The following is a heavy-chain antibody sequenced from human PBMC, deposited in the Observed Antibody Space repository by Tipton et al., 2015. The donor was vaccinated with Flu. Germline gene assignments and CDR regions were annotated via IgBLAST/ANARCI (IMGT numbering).Heavy chain of an antibody. J-gene: IGHJ6*02. Sequence: LRLSCTVSGGSISSCYWSWIRQPPGKGLEWIGYIYYSGSTNYNPSLKSRVTISVDTSKNQFSLKLSSVTAADTAVYYCARDRPNYYYYGMGVWGQGTTVTVSS. CDR2: IYYSGST. V-gene: IGHV4-59*01. CDR1: GGSISSCY. CDR3: ARDRPNYYYYGMGV.